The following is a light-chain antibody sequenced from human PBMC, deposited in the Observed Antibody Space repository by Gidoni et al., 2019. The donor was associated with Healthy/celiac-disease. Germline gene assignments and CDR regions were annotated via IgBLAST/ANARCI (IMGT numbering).Light chain of an antibody. V-gene: IGKV3-11*01. Sequence: DIVLTHSPATLSLSPGERATLSCRASQSVSSYLAWYQQKPGQAPRLLIYDASNRATGIPARFSGSGSGTDFTLTISSLEPEDFAVYYCQQGYTFGQGTKLEIK. J-gene: IGKJ2*01. CDR3: QQGYT. CDR2: DAS. CDR1: QSVSSY.